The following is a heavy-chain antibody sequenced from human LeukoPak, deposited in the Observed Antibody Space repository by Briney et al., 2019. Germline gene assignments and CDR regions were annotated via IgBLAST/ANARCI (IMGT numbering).Heavy chain of an antibody. CDR2: ISGSGGST. Sequence: PGGSLRLSCAASGFTFDDYGMSWVRQAPGKGLEWVSAISGSGGSTYYADSVKGRFTISRDNSKNTLYLQMNSLRAEDTAVYYCAKDSAAAAILGGQGTLVTVSS. D-gene: IGHD6-13*01. V-gene: IGHV3-23*01. J-gene: IGHJ4*02. CDR3: AKDSAAAAIL. CDR1: GFTFDDYG.